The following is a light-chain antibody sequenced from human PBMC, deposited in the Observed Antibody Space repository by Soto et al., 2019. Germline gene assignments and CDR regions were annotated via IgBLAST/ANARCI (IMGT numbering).Light chain of an antibody. CDR3: QQCSTSPLT. J-gene: IGKJ4*01. Sequence: EIVLTQSPGTLSLSPGERATLSCRASRSVPKNYLAWYQQKPGQAPRLLIHDASSRATGIPDRFSGSGSGTDFTLTISRLEPEDFAVYYCQQCSTSPLTFGGGTKVEIK. CDR2: DAS. CDR1: RSVPKNY. V-gene: IGKV3-20*01.